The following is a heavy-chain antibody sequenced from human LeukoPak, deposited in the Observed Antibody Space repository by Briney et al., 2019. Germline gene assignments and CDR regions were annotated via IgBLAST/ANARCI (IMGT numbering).Heavy chain of an antibody. J-gene: IGHJ4*02. V-gene: IGHV3-21*01. D-gene: IGHD2-2*01. Sequence: GGSLRLSCAASGFTFSSYSMTWVRQAPGKGLEWVSSISSSSSYIYYADSVKGRFTISRDNAKNSLYLQMNSLRAEDTAVYYCARDQGDIVVVPAAPDFDYWGQGTLVTVSS. CDR3: ARDQGDIVVVPAAPDFDY. CDR1: GFTFSSYS. CDR2: ISSSSSYI.